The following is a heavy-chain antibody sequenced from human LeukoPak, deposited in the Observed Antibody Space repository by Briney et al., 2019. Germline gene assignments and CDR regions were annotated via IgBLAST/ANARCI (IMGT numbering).Heavy chain of an antibody. D-gene: IGHD3-10*01. CDR1: GGSISSYY. Sequence: SETLSLTCTVSGGSISSYYWSWIRQPPGKGLEWIGYIYYSGSTNYNPSLKSRVTISVDTSKNQFSLKLSSVTAADTAVYYCARVVRGVGHFDYWGQGTLVTVSS. J-gene: IGHJ4*02. CDR2: IYYSGST. CDR3: ARVVRGVGHFDY. V-gene: IGHV4-59*01.